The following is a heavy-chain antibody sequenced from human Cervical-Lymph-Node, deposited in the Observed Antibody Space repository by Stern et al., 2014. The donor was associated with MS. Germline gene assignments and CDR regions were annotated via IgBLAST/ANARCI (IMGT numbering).Heavy chain of an antibody. CDR1: GYTFTSYD. J-gene: IGHJ4*02. CDR3: ARGRELLPLDY. V-gene: IGHV1-8*01. Sequence: QMQLVQSGAEVKKPGASVKVSCKASGYTFTSYDINWVRQGTGQGLEWMGWMNPYSGNAVYAQKFQGRVTMTRDTSTSTAYLELTSLRSEDTAVFYCARGRELLPLDYWGQGTLVTVSS. CDR2: MNPYSGNA. D-gene: IGHD1-26*01.